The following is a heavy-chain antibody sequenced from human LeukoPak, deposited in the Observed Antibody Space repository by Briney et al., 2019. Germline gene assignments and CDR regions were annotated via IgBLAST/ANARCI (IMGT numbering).Heavy chain of an antibody. CDR1: GFAFDDYG. CDR2: ISGSGGST. V-gene: IGHV3-23*01. J-gene: IGHJ5*02. CDR3: AKDSGIVVVPAAYNWFDP. D-gene: IGHD2-2*01. Sequence: GGSLRLSCAASGFAFDDYGMSWVRQAPGKGLEWVSAISGSGGSTYYADSVKGRFTISRDNSKNTLYLQMNSLRAEDTAVYYCAKDSGIVVVPAAYNWFDPWGQGTLVTVSS.